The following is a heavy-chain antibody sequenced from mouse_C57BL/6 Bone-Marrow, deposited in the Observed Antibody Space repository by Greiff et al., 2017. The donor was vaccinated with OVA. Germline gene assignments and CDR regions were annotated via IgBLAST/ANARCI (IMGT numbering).Heavy chain of an antibody. D-gene: IGHD2-4*01. V-gene: IGHV5-17*01. CDR2: ISSGSSTI. J-gene: IGHJ4*01. CDR1: GFTFSDYG. CDR3: AMNYDYDEAMDY. Sequence: EVKLMESGGGLVKPGGSLKLSCAASGFTFSDYGMHWVRQAPEKGLEWVAYISSGSSTIYYADTVKGRFTISRDNAKNTLFLQMTSLRSEDTAMYYCAMNYDYDEAMDYWGQGTSVTVSS.